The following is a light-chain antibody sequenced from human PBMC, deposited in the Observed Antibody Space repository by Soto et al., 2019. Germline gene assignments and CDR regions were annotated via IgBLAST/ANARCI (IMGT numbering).Light chain of an antibody. CDR2: DAS. CDR3: QQYNHYSGLT. V-gene: IGKV1-5*01. J-gene: IGKJ4*01. CDR1: QSITRW. Sequence: DIQMTQSPSTLSASVGDRVTITCRASQSITRWLVWYQQKPGEAPKLLIYDASSLESGVPSRFSGSGSGTEFTLTISSLQPDDFATYYCQQYNHYSGLTFGGGTKVEIK.